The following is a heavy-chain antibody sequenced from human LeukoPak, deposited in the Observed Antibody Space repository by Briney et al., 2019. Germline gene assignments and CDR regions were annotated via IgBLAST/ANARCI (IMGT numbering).Heavy chain of an antibody. CDR1: GYSISTGHY. CDR3: AKDYSSSWPWYFDL. Sequence: PSETLSLTCIVSGYSISTGHYWSWIRQPPGKGLEWIGYIYYSGSTNYNPPLKSRVTISVDTSKNQFSLKLSSVTAADTAVYYCAKDYSSSWPWYFDLWGRGTLVTVSS. CDR2: IYYSGST. V-gene: IGHV4-59*11. J-gene: IGHJ2*01. D-gene: IGHD6-13*01.